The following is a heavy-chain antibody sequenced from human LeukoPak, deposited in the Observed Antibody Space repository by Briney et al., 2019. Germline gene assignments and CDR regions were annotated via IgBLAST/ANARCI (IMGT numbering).Heavy chain of an antibody. J-gene: IGHJ5*02. V-gene: IGHV3-66*01. Sequence: GGSLRLSCAASGFTVSSDYMSWVRQAPGKGLEWVSVIYSGGSTYYADSVKGRFTISRDNSKNTLYLQMNSLRAEDTAVYYCASTTYYYDSSGYAFDPWGQGTLVTVSS. CDR1: GFTVSSDY. D-gene: IGHD3-22*01. CDR2: IYSGGST. CDR3: ASTTYYYDSSGYAFDP.